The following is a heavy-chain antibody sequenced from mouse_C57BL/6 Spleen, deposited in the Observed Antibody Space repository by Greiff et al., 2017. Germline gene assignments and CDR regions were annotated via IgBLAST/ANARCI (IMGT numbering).Heavy chain of an antibody. J-gene: IGHJ2*01. Sequence: QVQLQQSGPELVKPGASVTISCKASGYAFSSSWMNWVKQRPGKGLEWIGRIYPGDGDTNYNGKFKGKATLTADKSSSTAYMQLSSLTSEDSAVYFCAKGDGYYFDYWGQGTTRTVSS. V-gene: IGHV1-82*01. CDR2: IYPGDGDT. CDR3: AKGDGYYFDY. CDR1: GYAFSSSW. D-gene: IGHD2-3*01.